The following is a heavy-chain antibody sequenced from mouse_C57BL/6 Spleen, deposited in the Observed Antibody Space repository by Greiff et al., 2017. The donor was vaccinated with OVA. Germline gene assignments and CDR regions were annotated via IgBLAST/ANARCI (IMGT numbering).Heavy chain of an antibody. CDR1: GFTFSSYG. Sequence: EVMLVESGGDLVKPGGSLKLSCAASGFTFSSYGMSWVRQTPDKRLEWVATISSGGSYTYYPDSVKGRFTISRDHAKNTLYLQMSSLKSEDTAMYYCARQGYCSSYVYFDGWGTGTTVTVAS. D-gene: IGHD1-1*01. CDR3: ARQGYCSSYVYFDG. V-gene: IGHV5-6*01. CDR2: ISSGGSYT. J-gene: IGHJ1*03.